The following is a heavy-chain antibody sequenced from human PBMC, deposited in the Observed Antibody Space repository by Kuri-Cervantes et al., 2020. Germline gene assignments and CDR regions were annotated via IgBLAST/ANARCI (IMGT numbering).Heavy chain of an antibody. J-gene: IGHJ1*01. D-gene: IGHD6-13*01. CDR1: GFNFNNYW. V-gene: IGHV3-7*01. CDR3: ARAAAGPRYFQH. Sequence: GGSLRLSCVVSGFNFNNYWMTWVRQAPGKGLEWVANIKEDGSEKYYVDSVKGRFTISRDNAKNSLYLQMNSLRDEDTAVYYCARAAAGPRYFQHWGQGTLVTVSS. CDR2: IKEDGSEK.